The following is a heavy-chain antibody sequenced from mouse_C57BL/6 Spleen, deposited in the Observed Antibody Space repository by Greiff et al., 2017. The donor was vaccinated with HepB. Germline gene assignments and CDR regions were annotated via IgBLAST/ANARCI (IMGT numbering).Heavy chain of an antibody. CDR1: GYTFTSYW. V-gene: IGHV1-52*01. D-gene: IGHD4-1*01. J-gene: IGHJ2*01. CDR2: IDPSDSET. CDR3: ARGDWDYFDY. Sequence: QVQLKQPGAELVRPGSSVKLSCKASGYTFTSYWMHWVKQRPIQGLEWIGNIDPSDSETHYNQKFKDKATLTVDKSSSTAYMQLSSLTSEDSAVYYCARGDWDYFDYWGQGTTLTVSS.